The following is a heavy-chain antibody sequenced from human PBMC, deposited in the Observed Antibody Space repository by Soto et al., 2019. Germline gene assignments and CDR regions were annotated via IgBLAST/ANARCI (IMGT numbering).Heavy chain of an antibody. D-gene: IGHD6-19*01. V-gene: IGHV3-30-3*01. CDR1: GFTFSSYA. CDR2: ISYDGSNK. Sequence: PGGSLRLSCAASGFTFSSYAMHWVRQAPGKGLEWVAVISYDGSNKYYADSVKGRFTISRDNSKNTLYLQMNSLRAEDTAAYYCAREMSFPGIAVAGTFGRDYGMDVWGQGTTVTVYS. CDR3: AREMSFPGIAVAGTFGRDYGMDV. J-gene: IGHJ6*02.